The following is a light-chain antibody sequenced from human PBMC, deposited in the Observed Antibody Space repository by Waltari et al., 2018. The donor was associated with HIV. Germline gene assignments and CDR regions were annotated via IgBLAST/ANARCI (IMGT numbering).Light chain of an antibody. Sequence: QSVLTQPPSVSAAPGQKVSISCSGSSFNIGGNFVSWFQQFPGSAPKLLIYEEKQRPSRIPDRFSGFKPGTSATLGITGLQTGDEADYYCGGWDDNLDCWVFGGGTKLTVL. V-gene: IGLV1-51*02. CDR3: GGWDDNLDCWV. CDR2: EEK. CDR1: SFNIGGNF. J-gene: IGLJ3*02.